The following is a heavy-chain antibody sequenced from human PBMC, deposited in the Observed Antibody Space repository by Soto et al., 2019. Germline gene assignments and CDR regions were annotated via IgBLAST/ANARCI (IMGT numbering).Heavy chain of an antibody. V-gene: IGHV2-5*01. D-gene: IGHD1-1*01. CDR3: AYRRGDWRFDF. CDR2: IYWNDDK. Sequence: QITLKESGPTLEKPTQTLTLTCTFSGVSLSTSGEGVGWIRQPPGKALEWLALIYWNDDKRYSPSLKSRLTVSKDTSKNQVFLTMTNVSPVDTATYYCAYRRGDWRFDFWGQGTLVTVSS. J-gene: IGHJ4*02. CDR1: GVSLSTSGEG.